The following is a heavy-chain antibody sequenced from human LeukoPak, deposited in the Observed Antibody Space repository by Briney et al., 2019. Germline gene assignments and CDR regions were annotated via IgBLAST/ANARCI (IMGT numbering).Heavy chain of an antibody. CDR2: ISGSGTSI. D-gene: IGHD4-17*01. Sequence: GGSLRLSCTASGFTFSSYSMNWVRQAPGKGLEWVSYISGSGTSIYDADSVKGRFTISRDNAKNSLYLQMNSLRAEDTAVYYCARVHDYGDYGSDYWGQGTLVTVSS. V-gene: IGHV3-48*04. J-gene: IGHJ4*02. CDR3: ARVHDYGDYGSDY. CDR1: GFTFSSYS.